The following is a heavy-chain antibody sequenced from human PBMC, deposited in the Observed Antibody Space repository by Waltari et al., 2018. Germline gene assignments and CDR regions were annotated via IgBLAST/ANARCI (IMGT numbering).Heavy chain of an antibody. CDR1: GDSITITNYC. Sequence: QLQLQASGPGLVKPSETRSLTCTVSGDSITITNYCWGWIRQPPGKGLEWIGSICYSGGTYSNPSLKSRVTISADTSKNQFSLKLSSVTAADTALYYCASEIGGNSEAVDYWGQGTLVTVSS. D-gene: IGHD2-21*02. J-gene: IGHJ4*02. CDR3: ASEIGGNSEAVDY. V-gene: IGHV4-39*02. CDR2: ICYSGGT.